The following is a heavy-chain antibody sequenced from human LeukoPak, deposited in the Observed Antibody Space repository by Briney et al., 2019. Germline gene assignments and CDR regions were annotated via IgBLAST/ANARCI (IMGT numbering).Heavy chain of an antibody. CDR1: GGTFIRYA. CDR2: IIPIFGTA. D-gene: IGHD2-2*01. J-gene: IGHJ5*02. Sequence: SVKVSCKASGGTFIRYAMSWVRQAPGQGLEWMGGIIPIFGTASFAQKFQGRVTITADESTGTAYMELGSMRSEDTAVYYCARVVTPRYCSTPSCYWKGWFDPWGQGTLVTVSS. CDR3: ARVVTPRYCSTPSCYWKGWFDP. V-gene: IGHV1-69*13.